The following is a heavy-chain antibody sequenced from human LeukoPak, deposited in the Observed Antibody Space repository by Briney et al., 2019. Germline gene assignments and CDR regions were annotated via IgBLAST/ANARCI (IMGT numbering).Heavy chain of an antibody. CDR1: GYTFASYG. D-gene: IGHD3-22*01. CDR2: ISAYDGNT. V-gene: IGHV1-18*01. Sequence: ASVKVSCKASGYTFASYGISWVRQAPGQGLEWMGWISAYDGNTNYAQKLQGRVTMTTDASTSIAYMELRSLKSDDTAVYYCARVPAVQEYYYDSSGYYLFDYWGQGTLVTVSS. CDR3: ARVPAVQEYYYDSSGYYLFDY. J-gene: IGHJ4*02.